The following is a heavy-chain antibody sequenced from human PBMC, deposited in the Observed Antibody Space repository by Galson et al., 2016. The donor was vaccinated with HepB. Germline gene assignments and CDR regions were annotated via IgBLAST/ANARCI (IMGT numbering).Heavy chain of an antibody. Sequence: SLRLSCAASGFTFNNFAMNWVRQAPGKGLEWVSSITGLGGMAFYSDSVKGRFTFSRDNSANTLFLQMTRLRPEDTAIYYCVKINGYNNGWPYKHFAHWGQGTQVIVSS. CDR3: VKINGYNNGWPYKHFAH. V-gene: IGHV3-23*01. CDR2: ITGLGGMA. D-gene: IGHD5-12*01. J-gene: IGHJ5*02. CDR1: GFTFNNFA.